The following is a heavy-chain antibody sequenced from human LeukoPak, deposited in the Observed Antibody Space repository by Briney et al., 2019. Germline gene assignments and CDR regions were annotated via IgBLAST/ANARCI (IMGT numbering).Heavy chain of an antibody. V-gene: IGHV4-34*01. CDR1: GGSFSGYD. J-gene: IGHJ3*02. Sequence: SETLSLTCAVYGGSFSGYDWTWIRQPPGEGLEWIGEINHSGSTSYNPSLESRVTISVDTSKNQFSLKLSSVTAADTVVYYCVRDSKAFNAFDIWGQGTMVTVSS. D-gene: IGHD6-13*01. CDR3: VRDSKAFNAFDI. CDR2: INHSGST.